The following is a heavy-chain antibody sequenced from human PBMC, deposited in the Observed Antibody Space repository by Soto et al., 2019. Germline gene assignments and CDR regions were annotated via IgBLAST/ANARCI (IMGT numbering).Heavy chain of an antibody. J-gene: IGHJ4*02. CDR3: ARDEGNYYDSSASLNGCTDY. D-gene: IGHD3-22*01. V-gene: IGHV3-30-3*01. Sequence: QVQLVESGGGVVQPGRSLRLSCAASGFTFSSYAMHWVRQAPGKGLEWVAVISYDGSNKYYADSVKGRFTISRDNSKNTLYLQMNSLRAEDTAVYYCARDEGNYYDSSASLNGCTDYWGQGTLVTVSS. CDR2: ISYDGSNK. CDR1: GFTFSSYA.